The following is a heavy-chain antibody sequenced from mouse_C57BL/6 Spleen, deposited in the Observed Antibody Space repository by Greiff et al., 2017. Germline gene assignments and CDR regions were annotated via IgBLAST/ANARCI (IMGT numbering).Heavy chain of an antibody. CDR2: ISAGGSYT. CDR3: ASDDYDYFDY. J-gene: IGHJ2*01. D-gene: IGHD2-4*01. CDR1: GFTFSSYA. V-gene: IGHV5-4*03. Sequence: EVMLVESGGGLVKPGGSLKLSCAASGFTFSSYAMSWVRQTPEKRLEWVATISAGGSYTDYPDNVKGRCTISRDNAKNNLYIQMSHRKSEDTALYYCASDDYDYFDYWGQGTTLTVSS.